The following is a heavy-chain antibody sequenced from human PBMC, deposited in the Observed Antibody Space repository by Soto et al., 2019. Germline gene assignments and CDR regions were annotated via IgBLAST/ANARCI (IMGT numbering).Heavy chain of an antibody. CDR3: ARVHDIVVVPQLPYYFDY. CDR2: ISAYNGNT. V-gene: IGHV1-18*01. D-gene: IGHD2-15*01. CDR1: GYTFTSYG. Sequence: GASVKVSCKASGYTFTSYGISWVRQAPGQGLEWMGWISAYNGNTNYAQKLQGRVTMTTDTSTSTAYMELRSLRSDDTAVYYCARVHDIVVVPQLPYYFDYWGQGTLVTVSS. J-gene: IGHJ4*02.